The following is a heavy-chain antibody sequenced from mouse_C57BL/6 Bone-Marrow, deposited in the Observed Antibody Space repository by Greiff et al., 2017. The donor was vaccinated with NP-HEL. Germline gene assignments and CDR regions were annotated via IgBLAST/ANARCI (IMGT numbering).Heavy chain of an antibody. V-gene: IGHV5-2*01. CDR2: INSDGGST. Sequence: EVMLVESGGGLVQPGESLKLSCEANEYEFPSHDMSWVRQTPEKGLEWVAAINSDGGSTSYPDTMERRVIISRDNTKMTLYLQMSRLTSEYTAYYYCATTMYYAMDYWGQGTSVTVSS. J-gene: IGHJ4*01. CDR1: EYEFPSHD. D-gene: IGHD2-1*01. CDR3: ATTMYYAMDY.